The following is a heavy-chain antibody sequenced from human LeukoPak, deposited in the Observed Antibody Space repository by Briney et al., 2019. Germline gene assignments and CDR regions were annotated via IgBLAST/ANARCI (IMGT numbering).Heavy chain of an antibody. V-gene: IGHV1-18*01. Sequence: GASVKVSCKPSGYIFTNYGISWVRQPPGQGLEWMGWISDYNGYTNHAQKLQGRVTMTTDTSTSTVYMELRSLRSDDTAVYYCARSRTHRLYSGSGSYPGAFDYWGQGTLVTVSS. D-gene: IGHD3-10*01. CDR2: ISDYNGYT. CDR1: GYIFTNYG. CDR3: ARSRTHRLYSGSGSYPGAFDY. J-gene: IGHJ4*02.